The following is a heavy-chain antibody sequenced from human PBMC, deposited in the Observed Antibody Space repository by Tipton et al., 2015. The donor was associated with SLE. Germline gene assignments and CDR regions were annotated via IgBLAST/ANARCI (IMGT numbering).Heavy chain of an antibody. J-gene: IGHJ5*02. D-gene: IGHD6-13*01. CDR1: GFTFSNYG. CDR2: IWYDGSNK. Sequence: QLMQSGGGVVQPGRSLRLSCAASGFTFSNYGMHWVRQAPGKGLEWVASIWYDGSNKNYADSVKGRFTISRDNSKNTLYVQMNSLRAEDTAIYHCAKAAAGGGYNWFDPWGQGTLVTVSS. CDR3: AKAAAGGGYNWFDP. V-gene: IGHV3-30*02.